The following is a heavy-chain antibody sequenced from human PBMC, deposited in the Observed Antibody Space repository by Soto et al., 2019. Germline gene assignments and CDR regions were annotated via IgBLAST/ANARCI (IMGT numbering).Heavy chain of an antibody. CDR2: INGGGSRT. V-gene: IGHV3-74*01. CDR1: GFTLSPYY. CDR3: AKDEPGGYGHIFLVYDY. J-gene: IGHJ4*02. D-gene: IGHD3-9*01. Sequence: AGGALRDSCAASGFTLSPYYKHLVRLTLGKGLMWFLHINGGGSRTTYADSVKGRFTISRDNAKNTLYLQMNSLRAEDTAVYYCAKDEPGGYGHIFLVYDYWGQGTLVTVSS.